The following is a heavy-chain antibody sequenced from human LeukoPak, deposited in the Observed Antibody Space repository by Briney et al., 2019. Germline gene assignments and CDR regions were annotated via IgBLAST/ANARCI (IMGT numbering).Heavy chain of an antibody. CDR3: ARGYSSSFFDP. Sequence: ATVKVSCKASGYTFTGYYMHWVRQAPGQGLEWMGWINPNSGGTNYALKFQGRVTMTRDTSISTAYMELSRLRSDDTAVYYCARGYSSSFFDPWGQGTLVTVSS. D-gene: IGHD6-6*01. CDR2: INPNSGGT. CDR1: GYTFTGYY. V-gene: IGHV1-2*02. J-gene: IGHJ5*02.